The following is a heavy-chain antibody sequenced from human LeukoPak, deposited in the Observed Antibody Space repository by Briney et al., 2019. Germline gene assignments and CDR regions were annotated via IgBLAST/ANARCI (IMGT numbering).Heavy chain of an antibody. CDR3: ARRGGGDPYY. CDR1: GGSISRSHYY. CDR2: IYFSGST. D-gene: IGHD4-17*01. J-gene: IGHJ4*02. Sequence: SETLSLTCTVSGGSISRSHYYWDWIRQPPGKGLEWIGSIYFSGSTSYNPSLKSRVTISVDTSKNQFSLKLSSVTATDTAIYYCARRGGGDPYYWAQGTLVTVSS. V-gene: IGHV4-39*01.